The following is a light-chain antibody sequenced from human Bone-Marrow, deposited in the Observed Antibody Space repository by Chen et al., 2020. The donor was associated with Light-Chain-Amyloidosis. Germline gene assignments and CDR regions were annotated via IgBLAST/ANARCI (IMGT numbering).Light chain of an antibody. V-gene: IGLV3-25*03. CDR1: DLPTKY. Sequence: SYELIQPPSVSVSAGQTARLTCSGDDLPTKYAYWYQQKPGQAPVLVIHRDTERPSGISERFSGSSSGTTATLTISRVQAEDEADYHCQSADSSGTYEVIFGGGTKLTVL. CDR3: QSADSSGTYEVI. CDR2: RDT. J-gene: IGLJ2*01.